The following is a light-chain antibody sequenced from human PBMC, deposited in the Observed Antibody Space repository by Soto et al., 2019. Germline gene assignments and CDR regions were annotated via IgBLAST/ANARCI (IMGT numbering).Light chain of an antibody. J-gene: IGLJ2*01. CDR3: RSYTTSIIHVV. CDR1: SSDVGGYNY. CDR2: DVS. Sequence: QSALTQPASVSGSPGQSITISCTGTSSDVGGYNYVSWYQQHPGKAPKLIIFDVSNRPSGVSDRFSGSKSGNTASLTISGLQAEDEADYYCRSYTTSIIHVVFGGGTKLTVL. V-gene: IGLV2-14*01.